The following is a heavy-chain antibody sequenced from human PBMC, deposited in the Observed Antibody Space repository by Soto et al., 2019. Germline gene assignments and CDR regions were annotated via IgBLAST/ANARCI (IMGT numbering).Heavy chain of an antibody. Sequence: ASVKVSCKASGYTFTSYGISWVRQAPGQGLEWMGWISAYNGNTNYAQKLQGRVTMTTDTSTSTAYMELRSLRSDDTAVYYCARDPWVFWVYALYFDYWGQGTLVTVSS. CDR2: ISAYNGNT. J-gene: IGHJ4*02. CDR1: GYTFTSYG. D-gene: IGHD2-8*01. V-gene: IGHV1-18*01. CDR3: ARDPWVFWVYALYFDY.